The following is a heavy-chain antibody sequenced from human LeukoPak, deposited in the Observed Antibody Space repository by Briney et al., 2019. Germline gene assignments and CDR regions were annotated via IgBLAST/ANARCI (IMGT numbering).Heavy chain of an antibody. D-gene: IGHD6-13*01. CDR2: IYYSGST. Sequence: KPSETLSLTCTVSGGSISSHYWTWIRQPPGKGPEWIGYIYYSGSTKYNPSLRSRVSISVDTSKTQFSLKLSSVTAADTAVYYCAREESSSWYNYGLDIWGQGTTVTVSS. CDR3: AREESSSWYNYGLDI. V-gene: IGHV4-59*11. CDR1: GGSISSHY. J-gene: IGHJ6*02.